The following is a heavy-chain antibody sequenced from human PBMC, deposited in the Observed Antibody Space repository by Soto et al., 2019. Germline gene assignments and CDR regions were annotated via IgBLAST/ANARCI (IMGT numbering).Heavy chain of an antibody. CDR2: IGGSGGST. CDR1: GFTFSSYA. J-gene: IGHJ6*02. CDR3: AKVNSIFGVESYYYGMDV. V-gene: IGHV3-23*01. Sequence: GVSLRLSCAASGFTFSSYAMTRVRQAPGKGLDWVSSIGGSGGSTYYADSVEGRFTISRDNSKNTLYVQMNGLRTEDTAVYYCAKVNSIFGVESYYYGMDVWGQGTTVTVSS. D-gene: IGHD3-3*01.